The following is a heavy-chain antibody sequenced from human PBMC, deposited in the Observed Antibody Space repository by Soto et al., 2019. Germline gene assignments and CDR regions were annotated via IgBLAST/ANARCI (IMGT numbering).Heavy chain of an antibody. CDR1: CGSNIGSSYN. J-gene: IGHJ4*02. CDR2: IFYSGST. CDR3: ASFLFRGYTGYDGGALGY. V-gene: IGHV4-39*01. D-gene: IGHD5-12*01. Sequence: PSETVSHTCTVSCGSNIGSSYNWGWIRQPPGKGLEWIGRIFYSGSTYYNPSRKSRVTISVDASKNQFSQKLSSVTAADTAVYNCASFLFRGYTGYDGGALGYCGQGTLVTVSS.